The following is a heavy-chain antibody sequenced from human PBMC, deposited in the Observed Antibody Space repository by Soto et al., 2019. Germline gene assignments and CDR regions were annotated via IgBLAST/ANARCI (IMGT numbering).Heavy chain of an antibody. J-gene: IGHJ6*02. D-gene: IGHD3-10*01. V-gene: IGHV1-18*04. CDR3: ARDIRLLWFGELIGNYYYGMDV. CDR1: GYTFTSYG. CDR2: ISAYNGNT. Sequence: GASVKVSCKASGYTFTSYGISWVRQAPGQGPEWMGWISAYNGNTNYAQKLQGRVTMTTDTSTSTAYMELRSLRSDDTAVYYCARDIRLLWFGELIGNYYYGMDVWGQGTTVTVSS.